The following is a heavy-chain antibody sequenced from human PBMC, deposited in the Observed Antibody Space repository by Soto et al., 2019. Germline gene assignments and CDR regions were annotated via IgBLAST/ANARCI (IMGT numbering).Heavy chain of an antibody. Sequence: PGESLTMSSKGSGYSFTRYWIGWVRQMPGKGLEGMGIIYPGDSDTIYSPSFQGQVTISADKSISTAYLQWGSLKASDTPVYSCASLSTAAPHYCIYVRGQGSRFTISS. CDR3: ASLSTAAPHYCIYV. CDR2: IYPGDSDT. D-gene: IGHD6-13*01. J-gene: IGHJ6*01. CDR1: GYSFTRYW. V-gene: IGHV5-51*01.